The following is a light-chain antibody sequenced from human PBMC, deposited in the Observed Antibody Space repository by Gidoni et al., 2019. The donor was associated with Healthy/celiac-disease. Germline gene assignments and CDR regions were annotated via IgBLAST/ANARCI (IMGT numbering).Light chain of an antibody. J-gene: IGLJ1*01. CDR3: CSYAGSSTYV. Sequence: QSALTQPASASGSPGQSITIFCPGTSSDVGSYNLVSWYQQHPGKAPKLMIYEVSKRHSGVSNRFSGSKSGNTASLTISGLQAEDEADYYCCSYAGSSTYVFGTGTKVTVL. CDR2: EVS. V-gene: IGLV2-23*02. CDR1: SSDVGSYNL.